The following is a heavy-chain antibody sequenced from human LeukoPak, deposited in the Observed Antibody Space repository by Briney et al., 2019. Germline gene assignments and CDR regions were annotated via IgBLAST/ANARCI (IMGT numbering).Heavy chain of an antibody. V-gene: IGHV4-39*01. Sequence: SETLSLTCTVSGCSISSSSHYWDWIRQSPGKGLEWIGNIYSGGSTYDTPSLKSRVTIPVDTSKNQFSLKLSSVTAADTAIYFCAGHSRSGSGGSENAFDIWGQGTMVTVAS. CDR2: IYSGGST. J-gene: IGHJ3*02. CDR3: AGHSRSGSGGSENAFDI. CDR1: GCSISSSSHY. D-gene: IGHD5-12*01.